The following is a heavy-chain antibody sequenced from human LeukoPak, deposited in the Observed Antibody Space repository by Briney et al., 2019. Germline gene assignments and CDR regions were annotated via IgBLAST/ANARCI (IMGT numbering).Heavy chain of an antibody. CDR3: AKGYYESSGYYCVASDY. Sequence: GGSLRLSCAASEFTFSNYALHWVRQAPGKGLQWVAVISYDGNTIHYADSVKGRFIISRDNSKNTLYLQMNSLRAEDTAEYYCAKGYYESSGYYCVASDYWGQGTLVTVSS. CDR1: EFTFSNYA. V-gene: IGHV3-30-3*01. J-gene: IGHJ4*02. D-gene: IGHD3-22*01. CDR2: ISYDGNTI.